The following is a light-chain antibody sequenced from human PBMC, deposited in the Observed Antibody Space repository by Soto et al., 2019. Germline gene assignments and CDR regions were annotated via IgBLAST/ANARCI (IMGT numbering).Light chain of an antibody. CDR3: QQSSNWPLT. CDR2: DVS. V-gene: IGKV3-11*01. CDR1: PTARSY. Sequence: EIVLTQSPATLSLSPGERATLSCRASPTARSYLAWYQQKPGQAPRLLIYDVSNRATGVPARFSGSGSETDFSLTISSLEPEDFAVYYCQQSSNWPLTFGGGTRVEIK. J-gene: IGKJ4*01.